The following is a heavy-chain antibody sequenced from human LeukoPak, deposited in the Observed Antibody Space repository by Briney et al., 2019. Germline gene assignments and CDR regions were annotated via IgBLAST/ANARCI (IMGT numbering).Heavy chain of an antibody. CDR1: GFTFSSYW. J-gene: IGHJ6*03. CDR2: IKEEGSEK. D-gene: IGHD3-22*01. V-gene: IGHV3-7*01. Sequence: GGSLRLSCAASGFTFSSYWMSWVRQAPGKGLEWVANIKEEGSEKNYVDSVKGRFTISRDNAKNALYLQMNNLRAEDTAVYYCARVPYDSSGYYWGYDYYYMDVWGKGTTVTISS. CDR3: ARVPYDSSGYYWGYDYYYMDV.